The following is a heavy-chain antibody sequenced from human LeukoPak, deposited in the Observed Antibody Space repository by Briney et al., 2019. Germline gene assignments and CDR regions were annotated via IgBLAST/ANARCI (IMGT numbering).Heavy chain of an antibody. CDR3: ARTPYNYDSSGPYYWFFDL. Sequence: SGGSLRLSCAVSGFTFSTYAMHWVRQVPVKGLEWVAVISYDGGNKYYADSVKGRFSISRDNAKNSLYLQMKSLRAEDTALYYCARTPYNYDSSGPYYWFFDLWGRGTQVTVSS. V-gene: IGHV3-30-3*01. D-gene: IGHD3-22*01. J-gene: IGHJ2*01. CDR2: ISYDGGNK. CDR1: GFTFSTYA.